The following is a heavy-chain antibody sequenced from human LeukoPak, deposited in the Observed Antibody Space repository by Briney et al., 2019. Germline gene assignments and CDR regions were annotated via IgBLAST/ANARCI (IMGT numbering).Heavy chain of an antibody. CDR1: GESLSGHY. CDR3: ARHWFSGSYYPRYDV. Sequence: SETLSLTCAVYGESLSGHYWSWIRQPPGKGLEWIGEINHSGSTNYNPSLKSRVTISVDTSKNQFSLKLSSVTAADTAVYYCARHWFSGSYYPRYDVWGQGTLVTVSS. J-gene: IGHJ4*02. V-gene: IGHV4-34*01. CDR2: INHSGST. D-gene: IGHD1-26*01.